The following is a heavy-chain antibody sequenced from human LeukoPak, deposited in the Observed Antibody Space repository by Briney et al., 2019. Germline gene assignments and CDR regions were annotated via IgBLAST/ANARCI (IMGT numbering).Heavy chain of an antibody. V-gene: IGHV4-30-2*01. J-gene: IGHJ3*02. CDR1: GVSISSGGYS. CDR3: VRGYYYDSSGYWVRAFDI. D-gene: IGHD3-22*01. CDR2: MYHSGTT. Sequence: SQTLSLTCAVSGVSISSGGYSWSWIRQPPGKGLEWIGYMYHSGTTHYNPSLKSRVTISVDRSKNQFSLKLSSVAAADTAVYYCVRGYYYDSSGYWVRAFDIWGQGTMVTVSS.